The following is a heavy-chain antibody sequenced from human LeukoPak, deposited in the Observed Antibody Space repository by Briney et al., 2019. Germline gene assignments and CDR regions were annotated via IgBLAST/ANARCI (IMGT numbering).Heavy chain of an antibody. D-gene: IGHD2-2*02. CDR2: INAGNGNT. J-gene: IGHJ4*02. CDR3: AREGSDTDFDY. Sequence: ASVKVSCKASGYTFTSYGISWVRQAPGQGLEWMGWINAGNGNTKYSQKFQGRVTITRDTSASTAYMELSSLRSEDTAVYYCAREGSDTDFDYWGQGTLVTVSS. CDR1: GYTFTSYG. V-gene: IGHV1-3*01.